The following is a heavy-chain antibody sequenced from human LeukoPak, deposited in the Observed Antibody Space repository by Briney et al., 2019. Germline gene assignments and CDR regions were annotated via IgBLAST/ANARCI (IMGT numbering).Heavy chain of an antibody. CDR3: ARDYYSSSYNWFDP. D-gene: IGHD6-13*01. CDR2: ISSSSSYI. V-gene: IGHV3-21*01. J-gene: IGHJ5*02. Sequence: GGSLRLSCAASGFTLSSYSMNWVRQTPGKGLEWVSSISSSSSYIYYADSVKGRFTISRDNAKNSLYLQMNSLRAEDTAVYYCARDYYSSSYNWFDPWGQGTLVTVSS. CDR1: GFTLSSYS.